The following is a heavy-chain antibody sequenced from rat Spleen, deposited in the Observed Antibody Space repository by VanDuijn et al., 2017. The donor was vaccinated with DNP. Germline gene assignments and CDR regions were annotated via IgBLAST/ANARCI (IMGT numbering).Heavy chain of an antibody. J-gene: IGHJ4*01. CDR2: IGSDGYAP. CDR3: ATQRSGYTMDA. D-gene: IGHD4-3*01. CDR1: GFTFSDYY. V-gene: IGHV5-25*01. Sequence: EVQLVESGGGLVQPGRSLKLSCAASGFTFSDYYMAWVRQAPTKGLEWVAYIGSDGYAPYYGDSVKGRFTISRDNAKSTLYLQMDSLRSEDTATYYCATQRSGYTMDAWGQGTSVTVSS.